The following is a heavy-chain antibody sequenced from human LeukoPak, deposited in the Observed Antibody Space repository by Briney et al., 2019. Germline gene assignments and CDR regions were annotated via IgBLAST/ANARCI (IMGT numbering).Heavy chain of an antibody. J-gene: IGHJ4*02. V-gene: IGHV1-18*01. CDR1: GYTFTNYG. CDR3: ARRNYYFDY. CDR2: ISAYNGNT. Sequence: ASVTVSRKASGYTFTNYGISWGRQAPGQGLEWMGWISAYNGNTNYAQKFQGRLTMTTDTSTSTAYMELRSLRSDDTAVYYCARRNYYFDYWGQGTLVTVSS.